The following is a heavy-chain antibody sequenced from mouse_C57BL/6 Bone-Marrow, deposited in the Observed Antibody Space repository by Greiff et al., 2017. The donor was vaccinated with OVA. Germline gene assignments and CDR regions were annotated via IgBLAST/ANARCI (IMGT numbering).Heavy chain of an antibody. CDR3: ARDTVTTAY. V-gene: IGHV3-6*01. J-gene: IGHJ3*01. CDR1: GYSITSGYY. CDR2: ISYDGSN. D-gene: IGHD2-2*01. Sequence: EVKLQESGPGLVKPSQSLSLTCSVTGYSITSGYYWNWIRQFPGNKLEWMGYISYDGSNNYNPSLKNRISITRDTSKNQFFLKLNSVTTEDTATYYCARDTVTTAYWGQGTLVTVSA.